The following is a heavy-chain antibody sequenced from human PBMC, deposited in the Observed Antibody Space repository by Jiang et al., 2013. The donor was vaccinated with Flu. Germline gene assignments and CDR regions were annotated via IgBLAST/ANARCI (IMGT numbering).Heavy chain of an antibody. CDR3: ARVGSGGSFDY. V-gene: IGHV4-4*02. CDR1: GASIDNSHW. CDR2: ILQSGSS. D-gene: IGHD2-15*01. Sequence: TCAVSGASIDNSHWWCWVRQSPGKGLEWIGDILQSGSSNYNPSLKSRVAISIDESKNHFSLKLSSVTAADTAVYYCARVGSGGSFDYWGQGTLVTVSS. J-gene: IGHJ4*02.